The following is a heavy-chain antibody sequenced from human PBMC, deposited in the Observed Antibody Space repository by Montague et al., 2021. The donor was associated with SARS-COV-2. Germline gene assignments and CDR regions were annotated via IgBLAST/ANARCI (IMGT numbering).Heavy chain of an antibody. V-gene: IGHV4-34*01. CDR1: GGSFSGYY. J-gene: IGHJ5*02. CDR3: ARVSKARMVRGVITGNWFDP. CDR2: INHSGST. D-gene: IGHD3-10*01. Sequence: SETLSLTCAVHGGSFSGYYWSWIRQPPGKGLEWIGEINHSGSTNYNPSLKSRVTISVDTSKNQFSLKLSSVTAADTAVYYCARVSKARMVRGVITGNWFDPWGQGTLVTVSS.